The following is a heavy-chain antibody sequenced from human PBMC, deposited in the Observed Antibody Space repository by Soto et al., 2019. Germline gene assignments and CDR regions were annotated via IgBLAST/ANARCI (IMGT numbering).Heavy chain of an antibody. D-gene: IGHD3-10*01. CDR1: GFTFRDYY. Sequence: QVQLVESGGGLVKPGGSLRLSCVASGFTFRDYYMSWIRQAPGKGLEWVSYMSSSSSYTNYADSVKGRFTISRDNAKNSLYLQMNSLRAEDAAVYYCARGGRVTIVRVVIHNVFDLWGQGTMVTVSS. CDR2: MSSSSSYT. CDR3: ARGGRVTIVRVVIHNVFDL. V-gene: IGHV3-11*05. J-gene: IGHJ3*01.